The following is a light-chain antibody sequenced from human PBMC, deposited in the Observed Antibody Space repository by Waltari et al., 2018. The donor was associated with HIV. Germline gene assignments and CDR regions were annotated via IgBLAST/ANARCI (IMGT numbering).Light chain of an antibody. Sequence: DIQMTQSPSTLSASVGDRVTITCRASQSISSWLAWYQQKPGKAPKLLLYKASSLESGVPSRFSGSGSGTEFTLTISSLQPDDFATYYCQQYNSYRTFGGGTKVEIK. CDR3: QQYNSYRT. CDR1: QSISSW. V-gene: IGKV1-5*03. J-gene: IGKJ4*01. CDR2: KAS.